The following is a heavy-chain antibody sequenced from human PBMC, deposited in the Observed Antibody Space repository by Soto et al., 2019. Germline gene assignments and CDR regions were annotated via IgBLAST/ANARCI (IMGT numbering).Heavy chain of an antibody. CDR2: ISSDVSST. J-gene: IGHJ4*02. V-gene: IGHV3-74*01. Sequence: GASLRLSCAACGFTFSSYWMHWVRQAPGKGQLWVSRISSDVSSTSYADSVKCRFTISSDNAKNTLYLQMDSLRAEDTAVYYCARGIGYTAQDSWRQGTLVTVSS. CDR1: GFTFSSYW. CDR3: ARGIGYTAQDS. D-gene: IGHD1-1*01.